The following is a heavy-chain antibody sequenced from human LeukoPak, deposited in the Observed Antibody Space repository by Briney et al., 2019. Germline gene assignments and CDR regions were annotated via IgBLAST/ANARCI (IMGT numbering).Heavy chain of an antibody. J-gene: IGHJ4*02. CDR1: GFTVSSNY. CDR3: ARDTRLYSGSGSYFLDY. D-gene: IGHD3-10*01. CDR2: IYSGGST. Sequence: GGSLRPSCAASGFTVSSNYMSWVRQAPGKGLEWVSVIYSGGSTYYADSVKGRFTISRDNSKNTLNLQMNSLRAEDTAVYYCARDTRLYSGSGSYFLDYWGQGTLVAVSS. V-gene: IGHV3-53*01.